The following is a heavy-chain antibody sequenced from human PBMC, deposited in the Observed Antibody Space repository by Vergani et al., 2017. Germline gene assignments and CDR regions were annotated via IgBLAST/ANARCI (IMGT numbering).Heavy chain of an antibody. CDR3: ARMIGFSSSSSHWCDP. J-gene: IGHJ5*02. D-gene: IGHD6-6*01. CDR2: IIPILGIA. V-gene: IGHV1-69*02. CDR1: GGTFSSYT. Sequence: QVQLVQSGAEVKKPGSSVKVSCKASGGTFSSYTISWVRQAPGQGLEWMGRIIPILGIANYAQKFQGRVTITADKSTSTAYMELSSLRSEDTAVYYCARMIGFSSSSSHWCDPWGQGTLVTVSS.